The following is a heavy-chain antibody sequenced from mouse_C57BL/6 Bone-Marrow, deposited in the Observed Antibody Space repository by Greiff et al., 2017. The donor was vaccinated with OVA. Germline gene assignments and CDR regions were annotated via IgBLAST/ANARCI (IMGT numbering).Heavy chain of an antibody. D-gene: IGHD2-3*01. V-gene: IGHV5-4*01. Sequence: EVQRVESGGGLVKPGGSLKLSCAASGFTFSSYAMSWVRQTPEKRLEWVATISDGGSYTYYPDNVKGRFTISRDNAKNNLYLQMSHLKSEDTAMYYCARGDGSHFDYWGQGTTLTVSS. CDR2: ISDGGSYT. CDR3: ARGDGSHFDY. J-gene: IGHJ2*01. CDR1: GFTFSSYA.